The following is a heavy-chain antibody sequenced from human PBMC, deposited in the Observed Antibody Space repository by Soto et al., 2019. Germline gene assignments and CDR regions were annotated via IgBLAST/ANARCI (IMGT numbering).Heavy chain of an antibody. CDR3: AKKDRLYGVAVAFDS. CDR2: ISGDGVSK. V-gene: IGHV3-23*01. J-gene: IGHJ4*02. CDR1: GISFSDNA. D-gene: IGHD6-19*01. Sequence: VKLLESGGGLVKPGGSLRLSCAASGISFSDNAMSWVRQAPGKGLEWISAISGDGVSKLYADSVRGRFTISRDNAANTLYLQMSSLRTEDTALYYCAKKDRLYGVAVAFDSWGQETLVTVSS.